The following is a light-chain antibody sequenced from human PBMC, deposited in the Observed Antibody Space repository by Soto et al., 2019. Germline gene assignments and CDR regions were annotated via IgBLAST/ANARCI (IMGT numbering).Light chain of an antibody. CDR1: QNIDNY. J-gene: IGKJ3*01. CDR2: GAS. Sequence: DIQMTQSPSYLSASVGGTVTITCRASQNIDNYLNWYQHEPGKAPKLLIYGASTLQSGVPSRFSGSGSVTDFTLTIASLQPEDYATYYCQQSSSTPLTFGPGTTVDVE. CDR3: QQSSSTPLT. V-gene: IGKV1-39*01.